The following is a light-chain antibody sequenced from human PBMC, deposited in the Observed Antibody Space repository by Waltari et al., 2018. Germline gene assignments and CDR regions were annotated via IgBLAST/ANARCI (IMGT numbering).Light chain of an antibody. CDR3: QQYNSYSIT. J-gene: IGKJ5*01. Sequence: DIQMTQSPSTLSASVGDRVTIPCRASQTISSWLAWYQQQPGNAPRLLIYRASTLESGVPSRFSGSGSGTEFTLTISSLQPDDFATYYCQQYNSYSITFGQGTRLEIK. CDR1: QTISSW. CDR2: RAS. V-gene: IGKV1-5*03.